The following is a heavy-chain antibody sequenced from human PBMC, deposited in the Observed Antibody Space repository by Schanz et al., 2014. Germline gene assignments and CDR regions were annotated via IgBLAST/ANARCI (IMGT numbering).Heavy chain of an antibody. CDR3: ARVKYCTIARCYRTETEGIYYMDV. CDR2: INSVGSNT. D-gene: IGHD2-8*01. CDR1: GFTFDKYA. V-gene: IGHV3-74*02. Sequence: EVQLVESGGGLIQPGGSLRLSCAASGFTFDKYAMHWVRQAPGKGLVWVARINSVGSNTDYADSVTGRFTISRDNAKNSLYLQMNSLRAEDTAVYYCARVKYCTIARCYRTETEGIYYMDVWGKGTTVTVSS. J-gene: IGHJ6*03.